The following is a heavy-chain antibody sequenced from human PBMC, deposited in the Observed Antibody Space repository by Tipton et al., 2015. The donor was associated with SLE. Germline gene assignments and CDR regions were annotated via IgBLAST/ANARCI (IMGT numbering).Heavy chain of an antibody. CDR1: GGTFSSYV. J-gene: IGHJ5*02. D-gene: IGHD3-22*01. CDR2: IIPIFGTA. V-gene: IGHV1-69*05. Sequence: QSGPEVKKPGSSVKVSCKASGGTFSSYVISWVRQAPGQGLEWMGGIIPIFGTANYAQEFQGRVTMTRDTSTSTVYMELSSLRSEDTAVYYCARAPDYYDSSGSVWFDPWGQGTLVTVSS. CDR3: ARAPDYYDSSGSVWFDP.